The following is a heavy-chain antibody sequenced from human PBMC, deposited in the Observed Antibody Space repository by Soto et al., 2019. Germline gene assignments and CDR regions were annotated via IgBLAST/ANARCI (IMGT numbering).Heavy chain of an antibody. Sequence: QVQQVESGGGVVQPGRSLRLSCEASGFTFNSYAMEWVRQAPGKGLEWVAVISYDGRNRFYADSVKGRFTISRDNSENTLYLQMSSLRAEDTAVYYCANTRTGTGMDSFDYWGQGTLVTVSS. CDR2: ISYDGRNR. D-gene: IGHD1-1*01. J-gene: IGHJ4*02. CDR3: ANTRTGTGMDSFDY. V-gene: IGHV3-30*04. CDR1: GFTFNSYA.